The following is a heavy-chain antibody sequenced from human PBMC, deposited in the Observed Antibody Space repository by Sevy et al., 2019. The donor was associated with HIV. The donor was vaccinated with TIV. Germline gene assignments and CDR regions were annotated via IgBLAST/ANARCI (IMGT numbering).Heavy chain of an antibody. CDR3: TTEAFDDETYYYHYYGMDV. Sequence: GGSLRLSCAASGFTFSSYEMNWVRQAPGKGLEWVSYISNSGTTISYSDSVKGRFTISRDNARNSLYLQMNSLRAEDTGKYYCTTEAFDDETYYYHYYGMDVWGQGTTVTVSS. V-gene: IGHV3-48*03. CDR1: GFTFSSYE. D-gene: IGHD3-10*01. CDR2: ISNSGTTI. J-gene: IGHJ6*02.